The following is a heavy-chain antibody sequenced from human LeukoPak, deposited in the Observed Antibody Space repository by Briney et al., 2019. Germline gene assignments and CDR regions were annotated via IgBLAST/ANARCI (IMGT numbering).Heavy chain of an antibody. CDR1: GFRFDDYG. J-gene: IGHJ6*02. V-gene: IGHV3-20*04. CDR3: TRDLMDYDVSTGLHHYYMDV. CDR2: INWNGEST. D-gene: IGHD3-9*01. Sequence: GGSLRLSCAASGFRFDDYGMTWVRQTPGKGLEWVSGINWNGESTGYADSVKGRFTISRDNAKNTLYLQMNTLRVEDTAVYYCTRDLMDYDVSTGLHHYYMDVWGQGTTVTVSS.